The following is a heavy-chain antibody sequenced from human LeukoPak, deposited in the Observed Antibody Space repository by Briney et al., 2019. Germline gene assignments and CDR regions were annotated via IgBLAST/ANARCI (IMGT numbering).Heavy chain of an antibody. CDR1: GGSISSYY. V-gene: IGHV4-59*01. CDR3: ARGLYYYDSSGYRY. Sequence: SETPSLTCTVSGGSISSYYWSWIRQPPGKGLEWIGYIYYSGSTNYNPSLKSRVTISVDTSKNQSSLKLSSVTAADTAVYYCARGLYYYDSSGYRYWGQGTLVTVSS. CDR2: IYYSGST. D-gene: IGHD3-22*01. J-gene: IGHJ4*02.